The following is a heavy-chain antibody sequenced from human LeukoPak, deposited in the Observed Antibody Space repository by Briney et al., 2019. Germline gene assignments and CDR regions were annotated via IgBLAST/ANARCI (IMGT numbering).Heavy chain of an antibody. J-gene: IGHJ4*02. CDR2: INPNSGGT. Sequence: ASVKVSCKASGYTFTGYYMHWVRQAPGQGLEWMGWINPNSGGTNYAQEFQGRVTMTRDTSISTAYMELSRLRSDDTAVYYCAASGSYFYWGQGTLVTVSS. CDR3: AASGSYFY. D-gene: IGHD1-26*01. CDR1: GYTFTGYY. V-gene: IGHV1-2*02.